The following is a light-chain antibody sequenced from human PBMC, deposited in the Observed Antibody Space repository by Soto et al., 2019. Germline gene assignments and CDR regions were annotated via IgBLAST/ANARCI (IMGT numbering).Light chain of an antibody. V-gene: IGLV3-1*01. CDR1: KLGGKY. CDR2: DDS. J-gene: IGLJ2*01. Sequence: SYELTQPPSVSVSPGQTASMTCSGDKLGGKYVCWYQQKPGQSPVLVIYDDSKRPSGIPERFSGSNSGNTATLTISGTQAMDEADYYCQAWDSSVLFGVGTKLTGL. CDR3: QAWDSSVL.